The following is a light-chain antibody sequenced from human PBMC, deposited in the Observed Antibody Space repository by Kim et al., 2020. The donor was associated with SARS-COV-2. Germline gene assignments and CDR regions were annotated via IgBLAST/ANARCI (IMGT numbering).Light chain of an antibody. CDR3: SSYAGSNNPL. Sequence: GQSVTISCTGTSSDVGGYNYVSWYQQHPGKAPKLMIYEVSKRPPGVPDRFSGSKSGNTASLTVSGLQAEDEADYYCSSYAGSNNPLFGGGTQLTVL. CDR1: SSDVGGYNY. CDR2: EVS. J-gene: IGLJ3*02. V-gene: IGLV2-8*01.